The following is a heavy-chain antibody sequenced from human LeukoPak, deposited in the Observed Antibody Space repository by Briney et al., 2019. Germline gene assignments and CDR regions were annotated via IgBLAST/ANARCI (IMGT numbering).Heavy chain of an antibody. CDR1: GGSISSSNW. CDR2: IYHSGST. D-gene: IGHD3-22*01. V-gene: IGHV4-4*02. J-gene: IGHJ2*01. CDR3: AREDSSGSYWYFDL. Sequence: PSETLSLTCAVSGGSISSSNWWSWVRQPPGKGLEWIGEIYHSGSTNYNPSLKSRVTISVDKSKNQYSLKLSSVTAADTAVYYCAREDSSGSYWYFDLWGRGTLVTVSS.